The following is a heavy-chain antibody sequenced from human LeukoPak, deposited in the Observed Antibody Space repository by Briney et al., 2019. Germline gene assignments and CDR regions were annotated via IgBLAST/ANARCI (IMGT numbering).Heavy chain of an antibody. CDR1: GGTFSSYA. V-gene: IGHV1-69*13. CDR2: IIPIFGTA. D-gene: IGHD2-2*01. CDR3: ARTVPDDCSSTSCYLASAFDI. Sequence: ASVKISCKASGGTFSSYAISWVRQAPGQELEWMGGIIPIFGTANYAQKFQGRVTITADESTSTAYMELSSLRSEDTAVYYCARTVPDDCSSTSCYLASAFDIWGQGTMVTVSS. J-gene: IGHJ3*02.